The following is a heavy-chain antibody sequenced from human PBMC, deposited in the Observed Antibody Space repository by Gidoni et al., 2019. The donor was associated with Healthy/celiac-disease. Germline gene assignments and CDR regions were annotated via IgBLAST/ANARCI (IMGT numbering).Heavy chain of an antibody. Sequence: QVQLQESGPGLVKPSETLSLTCTVSGGSISSYYWSWIRQPAGKGLEWIGRIYTSGSTNYNPSLKSRVTMSVDTSKNQFSLKLSSVTAADTAVYYCARVDNQVVPAAIDGYGMDVWGQGTTVTVSS. D-gene: IGHD2-2*02. CDR1: GGSISSYY. CDR2: IYTSGST. CDR3: ARVDNQVVPAAIDGYGMDV. V-gene: IGHV4-4*07. J-gene: IGHJ6*02.